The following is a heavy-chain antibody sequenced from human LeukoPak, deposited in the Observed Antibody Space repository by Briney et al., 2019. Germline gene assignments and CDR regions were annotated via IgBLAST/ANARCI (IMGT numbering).Heavy chain of an antibody. D-gene: IGHD3-10*01. Sequence: GGSLGLSCAASGFTFRNYVIHWVRQAPGKGLEWVAVTSSDLNVKLYADSVKGRFTISRDNSRSILYLQMNSLRPEDTAIYYCAREGYYGSGSPPSLYFDYWGQGTLVTVSS. CDR3: AREGYYGSGSPPSLYFDY. V-gene: IGHV3-30-3*01. CDR1: GFTFRNYV. CDR2: TSSDLNVK. J-gene: IGHJ4*02.